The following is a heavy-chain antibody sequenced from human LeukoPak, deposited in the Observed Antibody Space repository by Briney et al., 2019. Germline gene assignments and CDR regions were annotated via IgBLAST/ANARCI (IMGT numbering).Heavy chain of an antibody. J-gene: IGHJ6*02. CDR1: GFTFSSYA. CDR2: ISGSGGST. Sequence: GSLRLSCAASGFTFSSYAMSWVRQTPGKGLEWVSAISGSGGSTYYADSVKGRFTISRDNSKNTLFLQLNSLRVEDTAPYYCAKSVAIYFYYGLDVWGQETTVTDSS. V-gene: IGHV3-23*01. CDR3: AKSVAIYFYYGLDV. D-gene: IGHD3-3*01.